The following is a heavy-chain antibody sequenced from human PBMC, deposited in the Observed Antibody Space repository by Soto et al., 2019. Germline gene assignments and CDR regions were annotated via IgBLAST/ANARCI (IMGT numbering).Heavy chain of an antibody. D-gene: IGHD7-27*01. CDR2: IYDGVTT. J-gene: IGHJ4*02. CDR3: ARGPSGDKIDY. V-gene: IGHV4-30-4*01. Sequence: QVQLQESGPRLVSTSQTLSLTCTVSGGSISSAAYCGSWISQPPYKGLEWIGHIYDGVTTYSSPSLKGRVTLSADTSETQVSLKLSSVSAADTAVYYCARGPSGDKIDYWGQGIQVTVSS. CDR1: GGSISSAAYC.